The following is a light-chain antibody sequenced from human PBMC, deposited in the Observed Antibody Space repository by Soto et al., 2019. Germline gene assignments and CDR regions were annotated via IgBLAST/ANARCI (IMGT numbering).Light chain of an antibody. V-gene: IGKV3-15*01. CDR2: SAS. J-gene: IGKJ1*01. CDR1: ERVSTN. Sequence: DIVMTQSPVTLSVSPGESATLSCRASERVSTNLAWYQQTPGQAPRLLIYSASRRPTDIPVRFSGSGSGAEFTLTISSLQSEDFDIYYCQQYNTLPPTLGQGTKVDIK. CDR3: QQYNTLPPT.